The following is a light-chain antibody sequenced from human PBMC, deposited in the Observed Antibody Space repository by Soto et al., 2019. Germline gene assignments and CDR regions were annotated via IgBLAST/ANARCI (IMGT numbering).Light chain of an antibody. J-gene: IGLJ3*02. CDR3: LSLGTGIQV. V-gene: IGLV4-69*01. Sequence: QTVVTQSPSASASLGTSVKLTCTLSSGYSTYAIAWHQQQSEKGPRFLMKINYDGTHSKGDGFFDRFSGSSSGAERHLTISSLQSDYEADYYCLSLGTGIQVFGGGTKVTVL. CDR1: SGYSTYA. CDR2: INYDGTH.